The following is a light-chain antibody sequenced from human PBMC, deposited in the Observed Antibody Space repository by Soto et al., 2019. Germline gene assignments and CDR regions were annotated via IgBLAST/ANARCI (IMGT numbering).Light chain of an antibody. CDR3: HQYGTSAII. CDR2: DTS. Sequence: EFVYTQSTRTLSLSRGERHTLLYSHSQSLTNSYIAWYQQRPGQAPRLLIYDTSSRASGIPDRFSGSGSGTDFTLTISRLETEDFAVFYCHQYGTSAIIVGQGTRVDIK. CDR1: QSLTNSY. J-gene: IGKJ5*01. V-gene: IGKV3-20*01.